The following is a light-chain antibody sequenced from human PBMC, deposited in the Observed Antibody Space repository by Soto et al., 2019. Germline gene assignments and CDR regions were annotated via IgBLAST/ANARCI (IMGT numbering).Light chain of an antibody. V-gene: IGKV3-20*01. CDR3: QQYDTSPPLT. CDR1: PSVSSNY. Sequence: IVLTQSPGTLSLSPGDRATLSCRASPSVSSNYLGWYQQKPGQAPRLLLYGASSRAIGIPDRFSGSGSATDFTLTISRLEPEDFAVYYCQQYDTSPPLTFGGGTKVEIK. J-gene: IGKJ4*01. CDR2: GAS.